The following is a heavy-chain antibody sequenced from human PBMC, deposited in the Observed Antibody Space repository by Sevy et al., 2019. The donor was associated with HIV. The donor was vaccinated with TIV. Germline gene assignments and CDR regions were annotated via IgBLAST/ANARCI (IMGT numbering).Heavy chain of an antibody. CDR3: ATYHSGDFDSSGYYIY. CDR1: GYSFTSHW. CDR2: IYPDDCDT. Sequence: GESLKISCKGSGYSFTSHWIGWVRHMPGKGLEWMGIIYPDDCDTRYSPSFQGHVSFSADKSTSTAYLQWSSLKASDTAMYYCATYHSGDFDSSGYYIYWGQGTLVTVSS. J-gene: IGHJ4*02. V-gene: IGHV5-51*01. D-gene: IGHD3-22*01.